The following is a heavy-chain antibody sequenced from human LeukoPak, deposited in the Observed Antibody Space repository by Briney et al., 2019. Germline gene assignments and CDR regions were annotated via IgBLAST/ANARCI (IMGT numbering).Heavy chain of an antibody. CDR3: AGGPGFLIDC. J-gene: IGHJ4*02. V-gene: IGHV3-7*01. D-gene: IGHD3-3*01. CDR2: INQDGSGK. Sequence: GGSLRLSCVTSGFTFSSYWMSWVRQTPGKGLEWVANINQDGSGKNYVDSVKGRLTISRDNAKNLLFLQMNSLRPEDTAVYYCAGGPGFLIDCWGQGTLVTVSS. CDR1: GFTFSSYW.